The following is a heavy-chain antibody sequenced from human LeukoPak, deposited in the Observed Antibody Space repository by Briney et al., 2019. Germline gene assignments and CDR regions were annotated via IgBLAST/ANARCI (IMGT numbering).Heavy chain of an antibody. Sequence: GGSLRLSCAASGFTFSSYAMSWVRQAPGKGLEWVSAISGSGGSTYYADSVKGRFTISRDNSKNTLYLQMNSLRAEDTAVYYCAKDLWFGELSLHYDYWGQGTLVTVSS. V-gene: IGHV3-23*01. CDR1: GFTFSSYA. CDR2: ISGSGGST. D-gene: IGHD3-10*01. CDR3: AKDLWFGELSLHYDY. J-gene: IGHJ4*02.